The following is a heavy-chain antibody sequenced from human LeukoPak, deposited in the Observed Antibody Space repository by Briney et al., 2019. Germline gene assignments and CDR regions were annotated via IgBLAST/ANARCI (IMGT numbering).Heavy chain of an antibody. CDR2: INHGGST. CDR3: ARGLHSGGSESIYNGGWYYFDS. CDR1: GGSFSGTY. V-gene: IGHV4-34*01. J-gene: IGHJ4*02. Sequence: SETLSLTCAVSGGSFSGTYLSWLRQPPGKGLEWIGQINHGGSTNHNPSLKNRVTISRHSSPNQISLEMTSVAAADTAVYYCARGLHSGGSESIYNGGWYYFDSWGQGTLVTVST. D-gene: IGHD3-10*01.